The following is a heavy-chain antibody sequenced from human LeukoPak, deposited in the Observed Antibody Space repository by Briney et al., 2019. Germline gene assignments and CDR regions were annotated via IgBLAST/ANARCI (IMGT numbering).Heavy chain of an antibody. J-gene: IGHJ4*02. CDR2: IIPIFGTA. CDR3: AADSAITMVRGAIDY. D-gene: IGHD3-10*01. CDR1: GGTFSSYA. V-gene: IGHV1-69*13. Sequence: SVKVSCKASGGTFSSYAISWVRQAPGQGLEWMGGIIPIFGTANYAQKFQGRVTITADESTSTAYMELSSLRSEDTAVYYCAADSAITMVRGAIDYGGQGTLVTVSS.